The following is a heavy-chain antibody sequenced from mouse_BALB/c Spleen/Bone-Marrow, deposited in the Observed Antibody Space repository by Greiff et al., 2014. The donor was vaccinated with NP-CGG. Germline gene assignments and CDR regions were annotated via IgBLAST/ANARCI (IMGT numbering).Heavy chain of an antibody. CDR2: ISDGGTYT. Sequence: EVKLMESGGGLVKPGGSLKLSCAASGFTFSDYYMYWVRQTPEKRLEWVATISDGGTYTFYPDSVKGRFTISRDNAKNNLYLQMSSLQSEDTAMYYCTRSGKRYGAMDYWGQGTSVTVSP. V-gene: IGHV5-4*02. CDR1: GFTFSDYY. J-gene: IGHJ4*01. D-gene: IGHD2-10*02. CDR3: TRSGKRYGAMDY.